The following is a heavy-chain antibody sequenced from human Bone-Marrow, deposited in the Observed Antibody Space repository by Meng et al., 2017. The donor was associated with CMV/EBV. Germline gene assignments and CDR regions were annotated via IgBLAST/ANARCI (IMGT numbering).Heavy chain of an antibody. Sequence: SVKVSCKASGGTFSSYAISWVRQAPGQGLEWMGGIIPIFGTANYAQKFQGRVTITTDESTSTAYMELSSLRSEDTAVYYCAVYYDFWSGYPNWYDPWGEGSLTTSSS. CDR2: IIPIFGTA. CDR3: AVYYDFWSGYPNWYDP. J-gene: IGHJ5*02. CDR1: GGTFSSYA. V-gene: IGHV1-69*05. D-gene: IGHD3-3*01.